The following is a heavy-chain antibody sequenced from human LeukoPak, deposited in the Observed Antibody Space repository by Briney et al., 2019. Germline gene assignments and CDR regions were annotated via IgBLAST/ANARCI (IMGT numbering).Heavy chain of an antibody. D-gene: IGHD2-2*01. Sequence: PGGSLRLSCAASGFTFSSYSMNWVRQAPGKGLEWVSSISSSSSYIYYADSVKGRFTISRDNAKNSLYLQMNSLRAEDTAVYYCARDPLTPYCSGTSCYQDYWGQGTLVTVSS. CDR1: GFTFSSYS. CDR3: ARDPLTPYCSGTSCYQDY. CDR2: ISSSSSYI. V-gene: IGHV3-21*01. J-gene: IGHJ4*02.